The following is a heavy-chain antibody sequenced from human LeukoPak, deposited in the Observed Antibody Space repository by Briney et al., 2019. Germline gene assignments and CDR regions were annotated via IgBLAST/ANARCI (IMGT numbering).Heavy chain of an antibody. CDR2: IYYSGST. Sequence: SETLSLTCTVSGGSISSYYWSWIRQPPGKGLEWIGYIYYSGSTNYNPSLKSRVTISVDTSKNQFSLKLSSVTAADTAVYYCARGGSGSGWSSYYYYGMDVWGQGTTVTVPS. V-gene: IGHV4-59*01. CDR3: ARGGSGSGWSSYYYYGMDV. D-gene: IGHD6-19*01. J-gene: IGHJ6*02. CDR1: GGSISSYY.